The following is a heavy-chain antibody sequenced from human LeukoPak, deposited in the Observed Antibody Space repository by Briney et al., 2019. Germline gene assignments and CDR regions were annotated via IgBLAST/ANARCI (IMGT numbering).Heavy chain of an antibody. D-gene: IGHD4-17*01. V-gene: IGHV3-11*01. CDR1: GFTFSDYY. CDR3: ARVPTTTVTVDY. J-gene: IGHJ4*02. Sequence: GGSLRLSCAASGFTFSDYYMSRIRQAPGKGLEWVSYISSSGSTIYYADSVKGRFTISRDNAKNSLYLQMNSLRAEDTAVYYCARVPTTTVTVDYWGQGTLVTVSS. CDR2: ISSSGSTI.